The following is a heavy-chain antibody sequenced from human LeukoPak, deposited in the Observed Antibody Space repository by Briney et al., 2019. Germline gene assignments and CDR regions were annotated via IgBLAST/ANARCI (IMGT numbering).Heavy chain of an antibody. J-gene: IGHJ4*02. CDR2: IRYDGSNK. D-gene: IGHD3-10*01. Sequence: GGSLRLSCAASGFTFSSYGMHWVRQAPGKGLEWVVFIRYDGSNKYYADSVKGRFTISRDNSKNTLYLQMNSLRAEDTAVYYCAKAAQGSSAFYYGSGSYKGGFDYWGQGTLVTVSS. V-gene: IGHV3-30*02. CDR3: AKAAQGSSAFYYGSGSYKGGFDY. CDR1: GFTFSSYG.